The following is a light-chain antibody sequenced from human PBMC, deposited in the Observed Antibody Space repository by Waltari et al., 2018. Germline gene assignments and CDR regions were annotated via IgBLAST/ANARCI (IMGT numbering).Light chain of an antibody. J-gene: IGKJ3*01. CDR1: EKVNNY. CDR2: KVS. V-gene: IGKV1-39*01. CDR3: QHGYGTPFT. Sequence: IQMTQSPSSLSASVGDRVTITCRASEKVNNYLNWYQQKPGKAPKLLIYKVSTLQSGVPSRFSGSGSGTDYTFTISSLQSEDVATYYCQHGYGTPFTFGPGTKLDIK.